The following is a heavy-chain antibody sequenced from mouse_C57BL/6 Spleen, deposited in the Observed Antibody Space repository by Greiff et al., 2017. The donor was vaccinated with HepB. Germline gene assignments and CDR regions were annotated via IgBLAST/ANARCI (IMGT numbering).Heavy chain of an antibody. CDR2: INPSNGGT. D-gene: IGHD1-1*01. V-gene: IGHV1-53*01. CDR3: ARRDYDGCSYYFDY. J-gene: IGHJ2*01. Sequence: QVQLQQSGTELVKPGASVKLSCKASGYTFTSYWMHWVKQRPGQGLEWIGNINPSNGGTNYNEKFKSKAIMTVDKSSSTAYMQLSSLPSEDSAVYYYARRDYDGCSYYFDYWGQGTTLTVSS. CDR1: GYTFTSYW.